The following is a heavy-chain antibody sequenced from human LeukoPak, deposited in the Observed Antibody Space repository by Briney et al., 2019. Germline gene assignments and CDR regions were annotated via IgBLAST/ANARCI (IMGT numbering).Heavy chain of an antibody. CDR2: INNSSSTI. CDR3: ARGFWSVSNY. Sequence: GGSLRLSCAASGFTFSTYSMNWVRQAPGKGLEWVSYINNSSSTIFYADSVTGRLTISRDNGKNSLYLQMSSLRAEDTAVYYCARGFWSVSNYWGQGTLVTVSS. D-gene: IGHD3-3*01. CDR1: GFTFSTYS. V-gene: IGHV3-48*01. J-gene: IGHJ4*02.